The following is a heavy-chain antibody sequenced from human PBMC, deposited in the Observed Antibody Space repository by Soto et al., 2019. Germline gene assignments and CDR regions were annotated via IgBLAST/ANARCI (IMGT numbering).Heavy chain of an antibody. Sequence: PSETLSLTCTVSGGSISSYYWSWIRQPPGKGLEWIGYIYYSGSTNYNPSLKSRVTISVDTSKNQLSLKLSSVTAADTAVYYCARDRYYDSSGYYYFDYWGQGTLVTVSS. D-gene: IGHD3-22*01. CDR3: ARDRYYDSSGYYYFDY. V-gene: IGHV4-59*01. J-gene: IGHJ4*02. CDR2: IYYSGST. CDR1: GGSISSYY.